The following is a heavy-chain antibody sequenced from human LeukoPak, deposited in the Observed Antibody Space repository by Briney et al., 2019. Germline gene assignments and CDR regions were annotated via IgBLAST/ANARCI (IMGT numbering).Heavy chain of an antibody. V-gene: IGHV1-69*05. J-gene: IGHJ6*03. Sequence: ASVKVSCKASGGTFSSYAISWVRQAPGQGLEWMGGIIPIFGTANYAQKFQGRVTITTDESTSTAYMELSSLRSEDTAVYYCARTYRPYYDFWSGYYRYYYYYMDVWGKGTTVTVSS. D-gene: IGHD3-3*01. CDR3: ARTYRPYYDFWSGYYRYYYYYMDV. CDR2: IIPIFGTA. CDR1: GGTFSSYA.